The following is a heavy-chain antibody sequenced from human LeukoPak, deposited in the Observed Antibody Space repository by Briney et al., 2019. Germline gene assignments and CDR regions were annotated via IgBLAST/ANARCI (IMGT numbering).Heavy chain of an antibody. J-gene: IGHJ3*02. CDR1: GGSFSGYY. CDR3: ASHGVRGIDI. CDR2: INHSGST. V-gene: IGHV4-34*01. Sequence: SETLSLTCAVYGGSFSGYYWSWIRQPPGKGLEWIGEINHSGSTNYNPSLKSRVTISVDTSKNQFSLKLSSVTAADTAVYYCASHGVRGIDIWGQGTMVTVSS. D-gene: IGHD3-16*01.